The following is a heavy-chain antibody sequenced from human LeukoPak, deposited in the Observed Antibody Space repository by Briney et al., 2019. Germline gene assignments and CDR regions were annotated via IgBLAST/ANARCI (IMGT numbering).Heavy chain of an antibody. CDR3: ARQAYSSNLGWFDP. V-gene: IGHV4-39*01. Sequence: SETLSLTCTVSGGSISRSSYYWGWIRQTPGKGLEWMGSFFYSGNTYYNPSLNSRVTISVETSKNQFSLRLSSVTAADTAVYYCARQAYSSNLGWFDPWGQGTLVTVSS. J-gene: IGHJ5*02. CDR2: FFYSGNT. D-gene: IGHD6-13*01. CDR1: GGSISRSSYY.